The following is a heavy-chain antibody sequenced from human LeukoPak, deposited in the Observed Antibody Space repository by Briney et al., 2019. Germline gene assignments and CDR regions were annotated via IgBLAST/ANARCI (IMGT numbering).Heavy chain of an antibody. CDR3: ARAVSGRFDY. V-gene: IGHV4-59*08. D-gene: IGHD6-19*01. J-gene: IGHJ4*02. Sequence: SETLSLTCTVSGGSISTDYWGWIRQPPGKGLEWTGYIYYSGSTNYNPSLKSRVTISVDTSKNQFSLKLSSVTAADTAIYYCARAVSGRFDYWGQGTLVTVSS. CDR1: GGSISTDY. CDR2: IYYSGST.